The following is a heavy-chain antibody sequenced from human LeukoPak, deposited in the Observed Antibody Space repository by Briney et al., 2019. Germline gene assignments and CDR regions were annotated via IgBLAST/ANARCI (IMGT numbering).Heavy chain of an antibody. CDR2: ITGSGTTT. Sequence: GGSLRLSCAASGFSFDNRAMSWLRQAPGKGLEWVSTITGSGTTTYYADSVKGRFTISRDISRKTVYLQMNSLKTEDTAVYYCTTDCRGWYCGLDYWGQGTLVTVSS. D-gene: IGHD6-19*01. CDR1: GFSFDNRA. V-gene: IGHV3-23*01. J-gene: IGHJ4*02. CDR3: TTDCRGWYCGLDY.